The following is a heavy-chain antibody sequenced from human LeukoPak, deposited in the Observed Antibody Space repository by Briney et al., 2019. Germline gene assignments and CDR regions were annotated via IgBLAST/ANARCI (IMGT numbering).Heavy chain of an antibody. CDR2: ISGSGGST. V-gene: IGHV3-23*01. CDR1: GFTFSSYA. J-gene: IGHJ4*02. Sequence: GGSLRLSSAASGFTFSSYAMSWVRQAPGKGLEWVSAISGSGGSTYYADSAKGRFTISRDNSRDTLYLQMNSLRAEDTAVYYCAKGYYDYVWGSYYFDYWGQGTLVTVSS. CDR3: AKGYYDYVWGSYYFDY. D-gene: IGHD3-16*01.